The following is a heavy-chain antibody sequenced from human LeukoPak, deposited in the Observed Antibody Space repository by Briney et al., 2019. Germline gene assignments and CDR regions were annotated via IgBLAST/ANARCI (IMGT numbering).Heavy chain of an antibody. Sequence: GGSLRLSCAASGFTFSTSTMNWVRQAPGKGLEWVSSIGSTSRDKYFVGSVRGRFTISRDNAKNSLYLQMNSLRAEDTAVYYCARDPESSGWYYDYWGQGTLVTVSS. CDR1: GFTFSTST. D-gene: IGHD6-19*01. CDR3: ARDPESSGWYYDY. CDR2: IGSTSRDK. V-gene: IGHV3-21*04. J-gene: IGHJ4*02.